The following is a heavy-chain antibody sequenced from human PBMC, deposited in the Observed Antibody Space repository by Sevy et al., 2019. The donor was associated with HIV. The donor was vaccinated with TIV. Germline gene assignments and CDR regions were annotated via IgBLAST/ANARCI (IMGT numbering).Heavy chain of an antibody. D-gene: IGHD3-10*01. CDR1: GGSISSSSYY. Sequence: SETLSLTCTVSGGSISSSSYYWGWIRQPPGKGLEWIGSIYYSGSTYYNPSLKSRVTISVDTSKNQFSLKLSSVTAADTAVYYCARQDALLWFGELPYYFDYWGQGTLVTVSS. J-gene: IGHJ4*02. CDR3: ARQDALLWFGELPYYFDY. CDR2: IYYSGST. V-gene: IGHV4-39*01.